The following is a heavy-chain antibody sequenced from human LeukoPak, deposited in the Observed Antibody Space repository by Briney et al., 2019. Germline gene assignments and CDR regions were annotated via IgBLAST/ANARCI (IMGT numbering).Heavy chain of an antibody. Sequence: SETLSLTCAVYGASFTGYYWSWFRQPPGKGLEWIGEINHSGGTNYNPSLKSGVTISLDTSNNQFSLKLSSVTAADTAVYYCARLLPLQGGDVWGQGTTVTVSS. J-gene: IGHJ6*02. V-gene: IGHV4-34*01. CDR1: GASFTGYY. CDR3: ARLLPLQGGDV. D-gene: IGHD2-15*01. CDR2: INHSGGT.